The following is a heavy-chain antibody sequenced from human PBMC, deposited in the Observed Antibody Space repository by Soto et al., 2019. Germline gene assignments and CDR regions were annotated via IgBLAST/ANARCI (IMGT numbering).Heavy chain of an antibody. D-gene: IGHD3-22*01. Sequence: QVQLVQSGAEVKKPGASVKVSCKASGYTFTNYYMHWVRQAPGQGLEWMGIINPSGGSTNYAQKFQGRVTMTRDTSTSTVYMELSSLRSEDTAVYYCARDGVYDSSGYYYGWFDPWGQGTLVPVSS. CDR3: ARDGVYDSSGYYYGWFDP. V-gene: IGHV1-46*01. CDR1: GYTFTNYY. J-gene: IGHJ5*02. CDR2: INPSGGST.